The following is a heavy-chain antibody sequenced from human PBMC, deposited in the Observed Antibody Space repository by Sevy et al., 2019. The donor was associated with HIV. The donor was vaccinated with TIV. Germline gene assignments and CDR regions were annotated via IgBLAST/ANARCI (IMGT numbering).Heavy chain of an antibody. CDR1: GFTLNSYA. Sequence: GGSLRLSCVASGFTLNSYAMRWVRQAPGKGLEWISDISGTGGRTNYADSVVGRFTISRDNSKNTLYLQMNTLRAEDTAIYFCARDGYNWIPFDHWGQGTLVTVSS. CDR2: ISGTGGRT. J-gene: IGHJ4*02. D-gene: IGHD1-20*01. CDR3: ARDGYNWIPFDH. V-gene: IGHV3-23*01.